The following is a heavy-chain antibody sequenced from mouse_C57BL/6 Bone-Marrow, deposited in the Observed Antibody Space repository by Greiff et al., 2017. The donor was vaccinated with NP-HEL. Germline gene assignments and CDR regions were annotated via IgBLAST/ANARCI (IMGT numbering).Heavy chain of an antibody. CDR3: TTSGYDFDY. Sequence: EVHLVESGAELVRPGASVKLSCTASGFNIKDDYMHWVKQRPEQGLEWIGWIDPENGDTEYASKFQGKATITADTSSNTAYLQLSSLTSEDTAVYYCTTSGYDFDYWGQGTTLTVSS. CDR1: GFNIKDDY. CDR2: IDPENGDT. D-gene: IGHD2-2*01. V-gene: IGHV14-4*01. J-gene: IGHJ2*01.